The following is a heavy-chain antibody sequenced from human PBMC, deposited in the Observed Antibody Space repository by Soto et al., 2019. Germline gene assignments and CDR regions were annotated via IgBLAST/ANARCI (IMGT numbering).Heavy chain of an antibody. CDR2: IRSKANSYAT. J-gene: IGHJ5*02. Sequence: GGSLRLSCAASGFTFSGSAMHWVRQASGKGLEWVGRIRSKANSYATAYAASVKGRFTISRDDSKNTAYLQMNSLKTEDTAVYYCTRRGFSSSSPGPWGQGTLVTVSS. V-gene: IGHV3-73*01. CDR1: GFTFSGSA. CDR3: TRRGFSSSSPGP. D-gene: IGHD6-6*01.